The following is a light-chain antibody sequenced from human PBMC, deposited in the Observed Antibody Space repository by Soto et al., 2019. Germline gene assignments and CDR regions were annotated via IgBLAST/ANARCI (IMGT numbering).Light chain of an antibody. CDR1: SSNIESNW. CDR3: ATWDDDLYTPI. CDR2: NNN. J-gene: IGLJ2*01. Sequence: QSVVTQAPSVSGTPGQRVTISCSGSSSNIESNWVYRYQQLPGTAPKLLIYNNNQRPSGVPDRFSGSKSGTSASLAITGLRSDDEADYYCATWDDDLYTPIIGGGTKVTVL. V-gene: IGLV1-47*02.